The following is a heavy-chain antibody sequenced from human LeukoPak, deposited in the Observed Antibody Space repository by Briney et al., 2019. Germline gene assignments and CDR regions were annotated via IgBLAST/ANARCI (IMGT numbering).Heavy chain of an antibody. V-gene: IGHV3-33*06. CDR2: IWYDGSNK. CDR3: AKDGLGAPFDY. CDR1: GFTFSSYG. D-gene: IGHD3/OR15-3a*01. Sequence: QPGGSLRLSCAASGFTFSSYGMHWVRQAPGKGLEWVAVIWYDGSNKYYADSVKGRFTISRDNSKNTLYLQMNSLRAEDTAVYYCAKDGLGAPFDYWGQGTLVTVSS. J-gene: IGHJ4*02.